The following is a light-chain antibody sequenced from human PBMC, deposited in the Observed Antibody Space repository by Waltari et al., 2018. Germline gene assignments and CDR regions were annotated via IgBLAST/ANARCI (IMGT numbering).Light chain of an antibody. CDR3: QQRSNWHT. Sequence: ENVLTQSPATLSLSPGEAATLSCRASQNVGNSLAWYQYKPGQAPRLLIYDAANRASGIPARFSGSGSGTDFTLTISSLEPDDFAVYYCQQRSNWHTFGQGTRLEIK. J-gene: IGKJ2*01. CDR2: DAA. CDR1: QNVGNS. V-gene: IGKV3-11*01.